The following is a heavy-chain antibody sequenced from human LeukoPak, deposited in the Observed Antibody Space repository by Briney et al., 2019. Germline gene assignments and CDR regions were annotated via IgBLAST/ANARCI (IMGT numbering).Heavy chain of an antibody. CDR1: GGSISSYY. V-gene: IGHV4-59*01. D-gene: IGHD2-2*01. CDR3: ARAYDTSWHNFDL. CDR2: IYYSGST. Sequence: SETLSLTCTVSGGSISSYYWSWIRQPPGKGLEWIGYIYYSGSTNYNPSLKSRVTISVDTSKNQFSLKLSSVTAADTAVYYCARAYDTSWHNFDLWGQGSLVTVSS. J-gene: IGHJ4*02.